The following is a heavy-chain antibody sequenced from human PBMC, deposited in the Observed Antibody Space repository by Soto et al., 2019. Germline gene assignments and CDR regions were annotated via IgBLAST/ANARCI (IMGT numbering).Heavy chain of an antibody. CDR1: GYSFTNTD. Sequence: ASVKVSCKASGYSFTNTDVTWVRQATGQGLEWMGWMNPGSGDTGYAQKFQGRVTMTRDISIATAYMELSSLRSDDTATYYCAHRRTTYYYDSSGYPSYFDYWGQGTLVTVSS. CDR3: AHRRTTYYYDSSGYPSYFDY. D-gene: IGHD3-22*01. V-gene: IGHV1-8*01. CDR2: MNPGSGDT. J-gene: IGHJ4*02.